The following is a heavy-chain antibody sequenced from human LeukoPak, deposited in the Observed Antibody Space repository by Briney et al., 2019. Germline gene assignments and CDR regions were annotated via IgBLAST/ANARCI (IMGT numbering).Heavy chain of an antibody. Sequence: GGSLRLSCAASGFTFSSYWMHWVRQAPGKGLVWVSRIKSDGSTNYADSVKGRFTISRDNAKNTVSLQMNSLRAEDTGVYYCARAPSEIGGYYPEYFRHWGQATLVTVSS. D-gene: IGHD3-22*01. CDR3: ARAPSEIGGYYPEYFRH. V-gene: IGHV3-74*01. CDR1: GFTFSSYW. CDR2: IKSDGST. J-gene: IGHJ1*01.